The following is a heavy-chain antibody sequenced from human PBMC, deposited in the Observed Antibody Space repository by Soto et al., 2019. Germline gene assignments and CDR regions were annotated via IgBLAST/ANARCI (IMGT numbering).Heavy chain of an antibody. CDR2: IWYDGSNK. D-gene: IGHD6-6*01. Sequence: PGGSLRLSCAASGFTFSSYGMHWVRQAPGKGLEWVAVIWYDGSNKYYADSVKGRFTISRDNSKNTLYLQMNSLRAEDTAVYYCARVALGYSSSSYLGYWGQGTLVTVSS. J-gene: IGHJ4*02. V-gene: IGHV3-33*01. CDR3: ARVALGYSSSSYLGY. CDR1: GFTFSSYG.